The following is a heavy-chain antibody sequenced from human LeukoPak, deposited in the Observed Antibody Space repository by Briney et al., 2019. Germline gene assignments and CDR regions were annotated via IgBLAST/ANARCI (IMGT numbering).Heavy chain of an antibody. CDR2: ISDDGSYT. D-gene: IGHD4-23*01. V-gene: IGHV3-74*01. CDR3: ARGTMVAPGVDY. J-gene: IGHJ4*02. Sequence: GGSLRLSCAASGFSFSSHWVHWVRQAPGKGLVWVSRISDDGSYTSNVDSVKGRFTISRDNVNNMLYLHMNSLRAEDTAVYYCARGTMVAPGVDYWGQGTLVTVSS. CDR1: GFSFSSHW.